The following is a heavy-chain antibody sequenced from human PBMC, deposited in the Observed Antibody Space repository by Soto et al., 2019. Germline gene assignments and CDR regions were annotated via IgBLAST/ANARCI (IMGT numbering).Heavy chain of an antibody. Sequence: ASVKVSCKVSGYTLTELSMHWVRQAPGKGLEWMGGFDPEDGETIYAQKLQGRVTMTEDTSTDTAYMELSSLRSEDTAVYYRATRPYYDSSGYGPWDYWGQGTLVTVSS. CDR2: FDPEDGET. J-gene: IGHJ4*02. CDR3: ATRPYYDSSGYGPWDY. CDR1: GYTLTELS. D-gene: IGHD3-22*01. V-gene: IGHV1-24*01.